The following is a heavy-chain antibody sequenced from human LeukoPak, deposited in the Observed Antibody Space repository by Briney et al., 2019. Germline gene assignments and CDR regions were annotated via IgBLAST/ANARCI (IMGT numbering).Heavy chain of an antibody. Sequence: PSETLSLTCTESGGSISSDDYYWNWIRQPAGRGLEWIGRIYTTGNTMYNPSLESGVSMSIDTSKNQVSLKVKSVTAAYTAVYYCARGCTLFTFFDSWGQGTLVTVSS. V-gene: IGHV4-61*02. CDR2: IYTTGNT. CDR1: GGSISSDDYY. J-gene: IGHJ4*02. CDR3: ARGCTLFTFFDS. D-gene: IGHD2/OR15-2a*01.